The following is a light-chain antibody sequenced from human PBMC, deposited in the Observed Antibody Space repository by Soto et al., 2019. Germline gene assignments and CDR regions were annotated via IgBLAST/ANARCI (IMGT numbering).Light chain of an antibody. V-gene: IGKV3-20*01. CDR2: GAS. CDR3: QQYAASPLT. CDR1: QSVHDNY. Sequence: EIVLTQSPGTLSLSPRERATLSCRASQSVHDNYLAWYQHKPGQATRLLIYGASSRAPGIPDRFSGSGYGTDFTLTISRLEPEDFAIDYCQQYAASPLTFGQGTQVEVK. J-gene: IGKJ1*01.